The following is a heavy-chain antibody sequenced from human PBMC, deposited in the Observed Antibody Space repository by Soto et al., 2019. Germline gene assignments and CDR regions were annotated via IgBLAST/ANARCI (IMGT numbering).Heavy chain of an antibody. CDR3: ARDKITGLFDY. V-gene: IGHV4-34*01. CDR1: GGSFSGYY. J-gene: IGHJ4*02. CDR2: INHSGST. D-gene: IGHD2-8*02. Sequence: SETLSLTCAVFGGSFSGYYWTWIRQPPGTGLEWIGEINHSGSTNYNPSLKSRVAISVDTSKNQFSLKLTSVTAADTAVYYCARDKITGLFDYWGQGTLVTVS.